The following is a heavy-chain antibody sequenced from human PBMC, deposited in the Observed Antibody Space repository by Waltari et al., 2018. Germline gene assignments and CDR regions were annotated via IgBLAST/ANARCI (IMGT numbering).Heavy chain of an antibody. CDR3: ARDLSKWLEDACDI. CDR1: GFTFSSYW. Sequence: EVQLVESGGGLVQPGGSLRLSCAASGFTFSSYWMSWVRQAPGKGLEWVANIKQDGSEKYYVTSVKGRFTISRGNAKNSLYLQMNRLRAEDTAVYYCARDLSKWLEDACDIWGQGTMVTVSS. CDR2: IKQDGSEK. V-gene: IGHV3-7*01. J-gene: IGHJ3*02. D-gene: IGHD5-12*01.